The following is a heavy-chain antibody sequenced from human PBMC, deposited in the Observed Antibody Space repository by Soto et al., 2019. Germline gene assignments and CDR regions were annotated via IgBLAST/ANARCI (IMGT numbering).Heavy chain of an antibody. CDR3: ARSRGGIAVAGTFDY. CDR2: IIPIFGTA. J-gene: IGHJ4*02. CDR1: GGTFSSYA. D-gene: IGHD6-19*01. V-gene: IGHV1-69*01. Sequence: QVQLVQSGAEVKKPGSSVKVSCKASGGTFSSYAISWVRQAPGQGLEWMGGIIPIFGTANYAQKLQGRVKSTADESTSTAYMELSSLRSEDTAVYYCARSRGGIAVAGTFDYWGPGTLVTVSS.